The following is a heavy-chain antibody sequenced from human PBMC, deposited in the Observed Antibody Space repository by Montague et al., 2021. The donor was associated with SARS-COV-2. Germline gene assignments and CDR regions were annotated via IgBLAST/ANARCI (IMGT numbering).Heavy chain of an antibody. V-gene: IGHV3-30-3*01. CDR3: ARDRIWGTIFWRHYYYGMDV. CDR2: ISYDGSNK. J-gene: IGHJ6*02. CDR1: GFTFSSYA. Sequence: SLRLSCAASGFTFSSYAMHWVRQAPGNGLEWVAVISYDGSNKYYADSVKGRFTISRANSKNTLYLQMHSLRAEDTAVYYCARDRIWGTIFWRHYYYGMDVWGQGTTVTVSS. D-gene: IGHD3-9*01.